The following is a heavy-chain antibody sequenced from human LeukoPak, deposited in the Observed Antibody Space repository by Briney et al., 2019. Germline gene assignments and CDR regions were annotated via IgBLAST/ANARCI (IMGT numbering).Heavy chain of an antibody. CDR3: ARGGSGSGNYYHPVSGGYWFDP. D-gene: IGHD3-10*01. CDR1: VYTVTGYL. CDR2: IIPIFRTP. V-gene: IGHV1-69*13. J-gene: IGHJ5*02. Sequence: ASVKVSCKPSVYTVTGYLMHWVRQAPGQGLEWMGGIIPIFRTPSTAQKFQGRVTITADDTTSTAYMDLSSLRSEDTAVYYCARGGSGSGNYYHPVSGGYWFDPWGQGTLVTVSS.